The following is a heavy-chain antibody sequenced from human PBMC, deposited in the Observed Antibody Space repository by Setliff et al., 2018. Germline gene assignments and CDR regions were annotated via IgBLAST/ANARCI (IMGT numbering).Heavy chain of an antibody. CDR1: GFTFSSYW. CDR2: INSDGSSA. V-gene: IGHV3-74*01. D-gene: IGHD3-3*01. J-gene: IGHJ6*02. CDR3: AREVNDNFWSGYLYYYGMDV. Sequence: GGSLRLSCAASGFTFSSYWMHWVRQAPGKGLVWVSRINSDGSSASYADSVKGRFTISRDNAKNTLYLQMNSLRAEDTAMYYCAREVNDNFWSGYLYYYGMDVWGQGTTVTVSS.